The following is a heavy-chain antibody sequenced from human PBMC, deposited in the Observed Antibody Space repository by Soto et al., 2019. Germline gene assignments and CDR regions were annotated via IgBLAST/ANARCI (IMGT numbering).Heavy chain of an antibody. D-gene: IGHD5-12*01. J-gene: IGHJ4*02. CDR3: ARGGGYDPFDY. CDR1: FSSLPSFFSS. CDR2: ISHLEST. V-gene: IGHV4-30-2*01. Sequence: LSLPFPFSFSSLPSFFSSFLFILHPPFNYLYFLFYISHLESTFYNPSFQSRLTLSIDRSKNQFSLKLASMTAADTAVYYCARGGGYDPFDYWGQGTLVTVSS.